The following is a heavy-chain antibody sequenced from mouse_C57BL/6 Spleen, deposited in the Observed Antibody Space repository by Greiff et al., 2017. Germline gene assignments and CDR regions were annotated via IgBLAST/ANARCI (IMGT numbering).Heavy chain of an antibody. CDR2: IDPENGDT. CDR1: GFNIKDDY. V-gene: IGHV14-4*01. D-gene: IGHD1-1*01. J-gene: IGHJ3*01. CDR3: TSPYYYYGSSYSAWFAY. Sequence: VQLQQSGAELVRPGASVKLSCTASGFNIKDDYMHWVKQRPEQGLEWIGWIDPENGDTEYASKFQGKATITADKSSNTAYLQLSSLTSEDTAVYYCTSPYYYYGSSYSAWFAYWGQGTLVTVSA.